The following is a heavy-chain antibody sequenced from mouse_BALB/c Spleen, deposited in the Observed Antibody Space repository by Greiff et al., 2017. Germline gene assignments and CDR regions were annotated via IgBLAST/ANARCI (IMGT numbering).Heavy chain of an antibody. CDR3: TRGDYYSNDYFDY. CDR2: IYPSDSYT. J-gene: IGHJ2*01. Sequence: QVQLQQPGAELVRPGASVKLSCKASGYTFTSYWINWVKQRPGQGLEWIGNIYPSDSYTNYNQKFKDKATLTVDKSSSTAYMQLSSPTSEDSAVYYCTRGDYYSNDYFDYWGQGTTLTVSS. CDR1: GYTFTSYW. V-gene: IGHV1-69*02. D-gene: IGHD2-5*01.